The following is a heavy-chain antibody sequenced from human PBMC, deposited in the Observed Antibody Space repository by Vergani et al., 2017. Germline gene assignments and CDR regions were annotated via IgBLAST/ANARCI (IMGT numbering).Heavy chain of an antibody. J-gene: IGHJ6*03. V-gene: IGHV5-51*01. Sequence: EVQLVQSGAEVKKPGESLKISCQISGYSFTNYWIGWVRQMPGKGLEWMGIIHPADSDTRYSPSFQGQVTISADKSISTAYLQWSSLKASDTAMYYCARGVVPAARDYYYYMDVWGKGTTVIVSS. CDR1: GYSFTNYW. CDR2: IHPADSDT. CDR3: ARGVVPAARDYYYYMDV. D-gene: IGHD2-2*01.